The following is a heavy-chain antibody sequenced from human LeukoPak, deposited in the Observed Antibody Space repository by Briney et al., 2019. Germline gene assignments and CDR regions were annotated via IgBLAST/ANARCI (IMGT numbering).Heavy chain of an antibody. CDR1: GFTFSSYG. J-gene: IGHJ6*03. V-gene: IGHV3-33*06. CDR3: AKINYGDYGKINYYYYYMDV. CDR2: IWYDGSNK. Sequence: GGSLRLSCAASGFTFSSYGTHWVRQAPGKGLEWVAVIWYDGSNKYYADSVKGRFTISRDNSKNTLYLQMTSLRAEDTAVYYCAKINYGDYGKINYYYYYMDVWGKGTTVTVSS. D-gene: IGHD4-17*01.